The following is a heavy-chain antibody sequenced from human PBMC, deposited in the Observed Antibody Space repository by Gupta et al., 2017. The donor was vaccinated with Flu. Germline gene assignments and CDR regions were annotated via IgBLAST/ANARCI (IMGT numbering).Heavy chain of an antibody. CDR2: INSDGSST. Sequence: EVQLVESGGGLVQPGGSLRLSCAASGFTFSSYWMHWVRQAPGKGLVWVSRINSDGSSTSYADSVKCRFTISRDNAKNTLYLQMNSLRAEDTAVYYCARVRRGSGYDYTYFDYWGQGTLVTVSS. D-gene: IGHD5-12*01. CDR1: GFTFSSYW. J-gene: IGHJ4*02. CDR3: ARVRRGSGYDYTYFDY. V-gene: IGHV3-74*01.